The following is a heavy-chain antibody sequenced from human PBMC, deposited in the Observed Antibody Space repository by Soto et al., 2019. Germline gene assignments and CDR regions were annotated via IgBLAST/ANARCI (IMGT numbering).Heavy chain of an antibody. D-gene: IGHD1-26*01. CDR3: ARVYSGSYGQND. J-gene: IGHJ4*02. V-gene: IGHV4-61*01. CDR1: GASVSSGSYY. Sequence: QVQLQESGPGVVKPSATLALSCTVSGASVSSGSYYWTWIRQPPGKGLEWVGYIFYNGKTTNYNPSLKSRVTISVDTSKNQCSLKMSSVTAADTAFYYCARVYSGSYGQNDWGQGTLVTVSA. CDR2: IFYNGKTT.